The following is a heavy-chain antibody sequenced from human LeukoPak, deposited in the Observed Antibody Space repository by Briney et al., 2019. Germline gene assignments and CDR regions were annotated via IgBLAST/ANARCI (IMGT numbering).Heavy chain of an antibody. J-gene: IGHJ1*01. CDR3: ITGRGEYFQH. CDR1: GGSFSGYY. D-gene: IGHD1-14*01. V-gene: IGHV4-34*01. CDR2: INQSGST. Sequence: SETLSLTCAVYGGSFSGYYWSWIRQPPGKGLEWIGEINQSGSTSYNPSLKSRVTISVDMSKNQFSLKLSSMTAADTAVHYCITGRGEYFQHWGQGTLVTVSS.